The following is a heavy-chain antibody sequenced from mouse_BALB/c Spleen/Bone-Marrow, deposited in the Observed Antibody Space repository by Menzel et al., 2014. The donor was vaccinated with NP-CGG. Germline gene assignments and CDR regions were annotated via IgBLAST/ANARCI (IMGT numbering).Heavy chain of an antibody. CDR2: ISDGGSYT. V-gene: IGHV5-4*02. CDR3: AKGNYGNYGAMDY. D-gene: IGHD2-1*01. CDR1: GFTFSDYY. Sequence: EVKLMESGGGLVKSGGSLKLSCAASGFTFSDYYMYWVRQTPEKRLEWVATISDGGSYTYSPDSVKGRFTISRENAKNXXXXXXSSLKSEDTAMYYCAKGNYGNYGAMDYWGQGPSVTISS. J-gene: IGHJ4*01.